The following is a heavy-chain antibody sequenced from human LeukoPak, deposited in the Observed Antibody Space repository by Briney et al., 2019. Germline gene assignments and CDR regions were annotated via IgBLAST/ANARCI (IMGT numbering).Heavy chain of an antibody. D-gene: IGHD3-22*01. V-gene: IGHV3-21*01. CDR1: GFTFSSYS. CDR3: ARTYYYDSSGYREDWFDP. CDR2: NSSSSSYI. Sequence: PGGSLRLSCAASGFTFSSYSMNWVRQARGKGLEWVSSNSSSSSYIYYADSVKGRFTISRDNAKKSLYLQMNSLRAEDTAVYYCARTYYYDSSGYREDWFDPWGQGTLVTVSS. J-gene: IGHJ5*02.